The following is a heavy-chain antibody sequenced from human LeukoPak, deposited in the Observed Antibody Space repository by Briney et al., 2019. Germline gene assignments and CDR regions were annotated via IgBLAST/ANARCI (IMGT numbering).Heavy chain of an antibody. CDR1: GGTFSSYA. Sequence: SVTVSCTASGGTFSSYAISWVRQAPGQGLEWMGGIIPIFGTANYAQKFQGRVTITADESTSTAYMELSSLRSEDTAVYYCARTSLYRGYSYGSIWRTSGMDVWGQGTTVTVSS. CDR3: ARTSLYRGYSYGSIWRTSGMDV. V-gene: IGHV1-69*13. D-gene: IGHD5-18*01. J-gene: IGHJ6*02. CDR2: IIPIFGTA.